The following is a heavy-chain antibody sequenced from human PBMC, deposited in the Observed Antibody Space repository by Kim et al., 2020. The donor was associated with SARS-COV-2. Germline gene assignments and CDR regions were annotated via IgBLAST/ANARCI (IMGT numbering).Heavy chain of an antibody. D-gene: IGHD2-2*01. CDR1: GFTFNDHY. Sequence: GGSLRLSCEASGFTFNDHYISWIRQAPGKGLEWVSYISGDSSYSYYAHSVKGRFSISRDTAKKSVYLQMNSLRVDDTATYYCARHSYCNSVRCQAEYF. V-gene: IGHV3-11*03. CDR2: ISGDSSYS. CDR3: ARHSYCNSVRCQAEYF. J-gene: IGHJ1*01.